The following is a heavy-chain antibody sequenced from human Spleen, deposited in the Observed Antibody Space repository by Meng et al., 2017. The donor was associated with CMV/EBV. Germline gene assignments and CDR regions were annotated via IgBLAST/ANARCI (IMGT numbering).Heavy chain of an antibody. CDR2: IKQDGGAT. D-gene: IGHD3-3*01. CDR1: GFTFTSYL. V-gene: IGHV3-7*01. CDR3: AREVHTYYDFWSGYYYYYYGMDV. Sequence: GGSLRLSCAASGFTFTSYLMSWVRQAPGKGLEWIANIKQDGGATYYEDSVKGRFTISRDNSKNTLYLQMNSLRAEDTAVYYCAREVHTYYDFWSGYYYYYYGMDVWGQGTTVTVSS. J-gene: IGHJ6*02.